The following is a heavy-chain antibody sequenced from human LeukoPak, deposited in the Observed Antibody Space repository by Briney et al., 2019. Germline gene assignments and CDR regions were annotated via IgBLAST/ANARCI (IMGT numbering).Heavy chain of an antibody. CDR2: ISGSGGST. V-gene: IGHV3-23*01. CDR3: AKVPRPGYSYGYFY. D-gene: IGHD5-18*01. Sequence: PGGSLRLSCAASGFTFSSYAMSWVRQAPGKGLEWVSAISGSGGSTYYADSVKGRFTISRDNSKNTLYLQMNSLRAEDTAVYYCAKVPRPGYSYGYFYWGPGTLVTVTS. J-gene: IGHJ4*02. CDR1: GFTFSSYA.